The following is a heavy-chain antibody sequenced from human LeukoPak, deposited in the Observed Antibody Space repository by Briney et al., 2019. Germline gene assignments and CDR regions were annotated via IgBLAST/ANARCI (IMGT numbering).Heavy chain of an antibody. D-gene: IGHD4-17*01. V-gene: IGHV1-2*02. J-gene: IGHJ4*02. CDR3: ARDYGDYEGDDY. CDR1: GYTFTGYY. Sequence: ASVKVSCKASGYTFTGYYIHWVRQAPGQGLEWMGWINPNSGGTNYAQKFQGRVTMTRDTSISTAYMELSRLRSDDTAVYYCARDYGDYEGDDYWGQGTLVTVPS. CDR2: INPNSGGT.